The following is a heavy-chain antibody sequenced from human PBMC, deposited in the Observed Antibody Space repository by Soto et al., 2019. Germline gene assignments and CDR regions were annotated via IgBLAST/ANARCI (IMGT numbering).Heavy chain of an antibody. V-gene: IGHV3-11*06. Sequence: XVCLRLSCAACGFSFSDYYKSWIRQAPGKGLEWVSYISSGSSYTNYADSVKGRFTISRDNAKNSLYLQMNSLRADDTAVYYCATHRDYYDFHAGHYCALGTLVTVS. CDR3: ATHRDYYDFHAGHY. J-gene: IGHJ4*02. CDR2: ISSGSSYT. CDR1: GFSFSDYY. D-gene: IGHD3-3*01.